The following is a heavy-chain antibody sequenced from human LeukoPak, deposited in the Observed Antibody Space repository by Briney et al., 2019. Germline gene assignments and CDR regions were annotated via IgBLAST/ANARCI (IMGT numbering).Heavy chain of an antibody. D-gene: IGHD4-17*01. Sequence: GESLKISCKGSGYSFTSYWIGWVRQMPGKGLEWMGIIYPGDSDTRYSPSFQGQVTISADKSISTAYLQWSSLKASDTAMYYCARQRRSDYGVRGAFDIWGQGTMVTLSS. J-gene: IGHJ3*02. CDR3: ARQRRSDYGVRGAFDI. CDR1: GYSFTSYW. CDR2: IYPGDSDT. V-gene: IGHV5-51*01.